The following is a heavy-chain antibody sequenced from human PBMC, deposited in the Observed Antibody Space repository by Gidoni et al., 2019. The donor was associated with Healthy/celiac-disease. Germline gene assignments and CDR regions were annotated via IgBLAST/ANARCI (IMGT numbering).Heavy chain of an antibody. Sequence: QVQLQESGPGLVKPSETLSLPGPVSGGAIRSYYWSWIRQPPGKGLEWIGYIYYSGSTNYNPSLKSRVTISVDTSKNQFSLKLSSVTAADTAVYYCARVNKVSKWLVPALYSFDYWGQGTLVTVSS. D-gene: IGHD6-19*01. CDR2: IYYSGST. CDR1: GGAIRSYY. CDR3: ARVNKVSKWLVPALYSFDY. J-gene: IGHJ4*02. V-gene: IGHV4-59*01.